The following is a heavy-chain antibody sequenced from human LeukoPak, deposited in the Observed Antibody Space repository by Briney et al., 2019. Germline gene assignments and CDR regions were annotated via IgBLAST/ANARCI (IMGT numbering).Heavy chain of an antibody. CDR1: GFSFSTYA. CDR3: AKSLYGGCDY. Sequence: GGSLRLSCAASGFSFSTYAMSWVRQAPGKGLEWVSGVNGNGGSTSYADSVKGRFTIFRDNSKNTVYLLMNSLKVEDTAVYYCAKSLYGGCDYWGQGTVVTVSS. CDR2: VNGNGGST. V-gene: IGHV3-23*01. J-gene: IGHJ4*02. D-gene: IGHD3-16*02.